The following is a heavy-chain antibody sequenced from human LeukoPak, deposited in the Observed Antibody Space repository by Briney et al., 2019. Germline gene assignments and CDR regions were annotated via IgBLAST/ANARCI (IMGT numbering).Heavy chain of an antibody. CDR2: ISSSGSTI. Sequence: KPGGSLRLSCAASGFTFSDYYMSWIRQAPGKGLEWVSYISSSGSTIYYADSVKGRFTISRDNSKNTLYLQMNSLRAEDTAVYYCAKWRFLEWLSRPGYFDYWGQGTLVTVSS. CDR3: AKWRFLEWLSRPGYFDY. CDR1: GFTFSDYY. D-gene: IGHD3-3*01. V-gene: IGHV3-11*01. J-gene: IGHJ4*02.